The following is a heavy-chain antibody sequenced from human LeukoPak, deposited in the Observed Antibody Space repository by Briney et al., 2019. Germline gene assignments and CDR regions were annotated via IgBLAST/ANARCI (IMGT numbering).Heavy chain of an antibody. Sequence: ASVNVSCKASGGSFSNNVITWVRQAAGQGLEWMGRIIPVLDVSNFAQKFQGRVTITADRSTNTAHMELSRLRSDDTAVYYCARGPFLTGYYSGIDPWGQGTLVAVSS. J-gene: IGHJ5*02. CDR1: GGSFSNNV. V-gene: IGHV1-69*04. CDR2: IIPVLDVS. CDR3: ARGPFLTGYYSGIDP. D-gene: IGHD3-9*01.